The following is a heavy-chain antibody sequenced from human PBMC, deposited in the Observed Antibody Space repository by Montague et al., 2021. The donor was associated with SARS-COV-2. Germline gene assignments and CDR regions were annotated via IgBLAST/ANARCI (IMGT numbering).Heavy chain of an antibody. CDR2: IFRSVAT. J-gene: IGHJ6*02. D-gene: IGHD3-10*01. Sequence: SETLSLTCTVSGDSISDYYWSWIRQPPGMGLEWIGYIFRSVATNYNPPLKSRVIISLDTSKSQFSLRLSSVTAADTAIYYCARTSRGSRYFYGVDVWGQGTTVTVSS. CDR1: GDSISDYY. V-gene: IGHV4-59*01. CDR3: ARTSRGSRYFYGVDV.